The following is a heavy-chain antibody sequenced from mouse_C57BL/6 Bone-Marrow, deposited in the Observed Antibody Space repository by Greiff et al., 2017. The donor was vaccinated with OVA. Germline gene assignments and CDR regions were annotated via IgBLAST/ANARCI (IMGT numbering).Heavy chain of an antibody. D-gene: IGHD2-1*01. V-gene: IGHV1-64*01. CDR2: IHPNSGST. CDR3: ARCNYVAWFAY. Sequence: QVQLQQSGAELVKPGASVKLSCKASGYTFTSYWMHWVKQRPGQGLEWIGMIHPNSGSTNYNEKFKSKATLTVDKSSSTAYMQLSSLTSEDSAVYYCARCNYVAWFAYWGQGTLVTVSA. CDR1: GYTFTSYW. J-gene: IGHJ3*01.